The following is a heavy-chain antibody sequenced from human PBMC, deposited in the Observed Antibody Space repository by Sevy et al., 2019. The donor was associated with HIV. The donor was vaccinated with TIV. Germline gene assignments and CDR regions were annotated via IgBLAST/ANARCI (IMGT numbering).Heavy chain of an antibody. J-gene: IGHJ4*02. CDR1: GCSISSLY. Sequence: SETLSLTCTVSGCSISSLYWNWIRQPPGKGLEWIAIIFYNGYINYNPSLRSRVTLSLDTSKNQFSLRLMSVTAADTSMYYCAGENAWGRCYSWGQGTLVTVSS. CDR3: AGENAWGRCYS. CDR2: IFYNGYI. V-gene: IGHV4-59*08. D-gene: IGHD1-26*01.